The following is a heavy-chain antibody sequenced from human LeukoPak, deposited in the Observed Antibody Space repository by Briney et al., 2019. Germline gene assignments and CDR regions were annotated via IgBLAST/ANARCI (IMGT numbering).Heavy chain of an antibody. D-gene: IGHD6-13*01. J-gene: IGHJ4*02. CDR3: ARGQPGVAVAGNLDY. CDR2: IIPIFGTA. Sequence: SVKVSCKASGGTFSSYAISWVRQAPGQGLEWMGGIIPIFGTANYAQKFQGRVTITADESTSTAYMELSSLRSEDTAVYYCARGQPGVAVAGNLDYWGQGTLVTVSS. CDR1: GGTFSSYA. V-gene: IGHV1-69*13.